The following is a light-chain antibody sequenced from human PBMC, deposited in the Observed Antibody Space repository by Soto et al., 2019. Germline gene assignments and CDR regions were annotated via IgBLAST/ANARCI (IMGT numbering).Light chain of an antibody. V-gene: IGLV2-23*01. Sequence: QSALTQPAFVSGSPGQSITISCTATSSDVATYKFVSWYQQHPGKAPKLMIYEGAKRPSGVSNRFSGSESGNTASLTISGLQAEDEADYYCCSYGGRSILAVFGTGTKLTVL. CDR2: EGA. CDR3: CSYGGRSILAV. J-gene: IGLJ1*01. CDR1: SSDVATYKF.